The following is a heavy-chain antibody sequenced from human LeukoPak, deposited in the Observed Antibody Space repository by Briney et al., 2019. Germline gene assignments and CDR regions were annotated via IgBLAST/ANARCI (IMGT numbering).Heavy chain of an antibody. Sequence: ASVKVSCKASGYTFTGYYMHWVRQAPGQGLEWMGRINPNSGGTNYAQKLQGRVTMTTDTSTSTAYMELRSLRSDDTAVYYCARVSRRRGYYYYGMDVWGQGTTVTVSS. D-gene: IGHD3-16*01. CDR3: ARVSRRRGYYYYGMDV. CDR2: INPNSGGT. J-gene: IGHJ6*02. CDR1: GYTFTGYY. V-gene: IGHV1-2*06.